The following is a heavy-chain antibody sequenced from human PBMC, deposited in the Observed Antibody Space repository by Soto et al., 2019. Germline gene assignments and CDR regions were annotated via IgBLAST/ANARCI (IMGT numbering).Heavy chain of an antibody. CDR2: INHSGST. CDR1: GGSFSGYY. CDR3: ARGTISITIFGVVMHDAFDI. D-gene: IGHD3-3*01. Sequence: SETLSLTCAVYGGSFSGYYWIWIRQPPGKGLEWIGEINHSGSTNYNPSLKSRVTISVDTSKNQFSLKLSSVTAADTAVYYCARGTISITIFGVVMHDAFDIWGQGTMVTVSS. J-gene: IGHJ3*02. V-gene: IGHV4-34*01.